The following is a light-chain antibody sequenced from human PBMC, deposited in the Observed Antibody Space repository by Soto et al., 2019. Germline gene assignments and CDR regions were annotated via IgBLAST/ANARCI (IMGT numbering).Light chain of an antibody. CDR1: QSVSVD. Sequence: EIVLTQSPATLSVSPGERVTLSCRASQSVSVDLAWYQQRPGLAPRLLIYGASTRTAGIPDRFTGSGSGTDFTLTISRLEPEDFAVYYCQQYGTSRTFGQGTKVDIK. CDR2: GAS. V-gene: IGKV3-20*01. J-gene: IGKJ1*01. CDR3: QQYGTSRT.